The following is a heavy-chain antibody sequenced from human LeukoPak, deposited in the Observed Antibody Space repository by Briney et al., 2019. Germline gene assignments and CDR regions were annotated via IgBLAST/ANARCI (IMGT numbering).Heavy chain of an antibody. J-gene: IGHJ6*02. V-gene: IGHV3-30-3*01. D-gene: IGHD6-19*01. CDR3: ARGGIAVAFYGMDV. CDR1: GFTFSSYA. CDR2: ISYDGSNK. Sequence: GGSLRLSCAASGFTFSSYAMHWVRQAPGKGLEWVAVISYDGSNKYYADSVKGRFTISRDNSKNTLYLQMNSLRAEDTAVYYCARGGIAVAFYGMDVWGQGTTVTVSS.